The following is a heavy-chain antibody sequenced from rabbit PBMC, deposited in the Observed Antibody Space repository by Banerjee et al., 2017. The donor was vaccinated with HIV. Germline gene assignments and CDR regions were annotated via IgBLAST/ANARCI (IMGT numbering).Heavy chain of an antibody. CDR3: ARDGWGAGYYFNL. V-gene: IGHV1S47*01. CDR1: GFDFSSYG. CDR2: IDPGFGSI. Sequence: QEQLVESGGGLVQPGGSLKLSCKASGFDFSSYGVSWVRQAPGKGLEWIGHIDPGFGSIYYASWVNGRFTITRNINLNTVDLKMNSLTAADTATYFCARDGWGAGYYFNLWGPGTLVTVS. D-gene: IGHD4-1*01. J-gene: IGHJ4*01.